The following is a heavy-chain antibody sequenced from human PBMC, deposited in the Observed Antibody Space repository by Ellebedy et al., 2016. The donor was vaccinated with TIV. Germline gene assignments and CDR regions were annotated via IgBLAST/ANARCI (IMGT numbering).Heavy chain of an antibody. CDR2: IYYSGST. CDR1: GGSISSSSYY. CDR3: ARQTYYYDSSGYFVPFDY. Sequence: SETLSLXXSVSGGSISSSSYYWGWIRQPPGKGLEWIGSIYYSGSTYYNPSLKSRVTISVDTSKNQFSLKLSSVTAADTAVYYCARQTYYYDSSGYFVPFDYWGQGTLVTVSS. V-gene: IGHV4-39*01. D-gene: IGHD3-22*01. J-gene: IGHJ4*02.